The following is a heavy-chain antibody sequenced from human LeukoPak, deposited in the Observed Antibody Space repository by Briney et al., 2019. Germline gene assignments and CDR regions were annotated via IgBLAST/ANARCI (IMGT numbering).Heavy chain of an antibody. D-gene: IGHD3-16*02. Sequence: PGGSLRLSCAASGFTFSSYGMHWVRQAPGRGRGWVAVIWFVGSKKYYADSVKGRFTISTENSKNTRYLQMNTLRAEDTALCYCVSKSCVDYWYFDLWGRSTRVTVFS. CDR2: IWFVGSKK. CDR3: VSKSCVDYWYFDL. CDR1: GFTFSSYG. V-gene: IGHV3-33*01. J-gene: IGHJ2*01.